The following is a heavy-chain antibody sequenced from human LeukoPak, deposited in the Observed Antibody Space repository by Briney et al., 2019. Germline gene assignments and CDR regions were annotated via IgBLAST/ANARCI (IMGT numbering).Heavy chain of an antibody. J-gene: IGHJ3*02. V-gene: IGHV3-48*03. Sequence: GGSLRLSCEASGCSFSSFEMNWVRQAAGKEPEWMSYISGSGSSTEYADSVKGRFTITRANAQNSLFLQMDTLRVEDTAVYYCARDTARMTDSFDMWGQGTMVTVSS. D-gene: IGHD2-8*01. CDR1: GCSFSSFE. CDR2: ISGSGSST. CDR3: ARDTARMTDSFDM.